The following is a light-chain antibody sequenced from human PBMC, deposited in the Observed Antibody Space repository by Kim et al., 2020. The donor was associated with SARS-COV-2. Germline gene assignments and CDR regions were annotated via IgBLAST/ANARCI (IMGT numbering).Light chain of an antibody. Sequence: QAVVTQEPSLTVSPGGTVTLTCASNTGAVTTGYYPNWFQQKSGQAPRSLIYTTNNKHSWTPARFSGSLLGGKAALTLSGVQPEDEAEYYCLLNYGGLWVFGGGTQLTVL. CDR3: LLNYGGLWV. J-gene: IGLJ3*02. CDR1: TGAVTTGYY. CDR2: TTN. V-gene: IGLV7-43*01.